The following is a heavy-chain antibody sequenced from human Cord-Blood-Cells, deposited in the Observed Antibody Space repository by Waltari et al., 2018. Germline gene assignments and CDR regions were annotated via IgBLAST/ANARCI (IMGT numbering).Heavy chain of an antibody. CDR2: ISAYNGNT. J-gene: IGHJ4*02. V-gene: IGHV1-18*04. D-gene: IGHD6-13*01. CDR1: GYTFTSYN. CDR3: ARLAAASVQYVKFNDY. Sequence: QLVQSGAEVKKPWASGKVSCKASGYTFTSYNNRWVRPAPGQGLDWVGWISAYNGNTNYAQKLQGRVTMTTDTSTSTAYMELRSLRSDDTAVYYCARLAAASVQYVKFNDYWGQGTLVTVSS.